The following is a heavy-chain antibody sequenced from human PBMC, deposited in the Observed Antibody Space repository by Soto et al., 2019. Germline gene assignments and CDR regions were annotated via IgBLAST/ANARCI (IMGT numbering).Heavy chain of an antibody. CDR1: GYTFTSYG. CDR2: ISAYNGNT. Sequence: QVQLVQSGAEVKKPGASVKVSCKASGYTFTSYGISWVRQAPGQGLEWMGWISAYNGNTNYAQKLQGRVTMTTDTSTSTAYMELRSLRSDDTAVYYWARVVVAASDIYYYYYMDVWGKGTTVTVSS. V-gene: IGHV1-18*01. J-gene: IGHJ6*03. CDR3: ARVVVAASDIYYYYYMDV. D-gene: IGHD2-15*01.